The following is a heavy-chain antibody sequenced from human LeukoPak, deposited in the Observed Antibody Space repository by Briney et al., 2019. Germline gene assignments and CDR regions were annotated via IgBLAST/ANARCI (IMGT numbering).Heavy chain of an antibody. Sequence: GGSLRLSCIGSAVTINMHWMSWVRQAPGKGLEWVATIKPDGSEKFYVDSVKGRFTISRDNAKNSLFLQMNSLRIEDTAVYYCARGALGGYDFFDYWGQGTLVTVSS. D-gene: IGHD5-12*01. CDR2: IKPDGSEK. CDR1: AVTINMHW. CDR3: ARGALGGYDFFDY. J-gene: IGHJ4*02. V-gene: IGHV3-7*03.